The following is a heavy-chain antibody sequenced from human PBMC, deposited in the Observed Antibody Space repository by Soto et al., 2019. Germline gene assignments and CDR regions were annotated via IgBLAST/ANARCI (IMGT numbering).Heavy chain of an antibody. Sequence: ASLKVSCKASGYSFRSYTMHWVRQAPGQRLEWMGWINAGNGNTQYSQRFQDRVTITRDTSASTAYMELSSLRSEDTAVYYCARADCSSTSCSLGFDPWGQGTLVTVSS. CDR1: GYSFRSYT. D-gene: IGHD2-2*01. V-gene: IGHV1-3*01. CDR2: INAGNGNT. J-gene: IGHJ5*02. CDR3: ARADCSSTSCSLGFDP.